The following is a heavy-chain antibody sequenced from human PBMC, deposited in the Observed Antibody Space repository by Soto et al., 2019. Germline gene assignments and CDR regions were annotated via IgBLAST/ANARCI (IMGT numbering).Heavy chain of an antibody. CDR2: IIPIFGTA. CDR1: GGTFSSYA. Sequence: QVQLVQSGAEVKKPGSSVKVSCKASGGTFSSYAISWVRQAPGQGLEWMGGIIPIFGTANYAQKFPGRVTISADESTSTAYMELSSLRSEDAAVYYCARDAYCGGDCYRGWFDPWGQGTLVTVSS. D-gene: IGHD2-21*02. V-gene: IGHV1-69*01. J-gene: IGHJ5*02. CDR3: ARDAYCGGDCYRGWFDP.